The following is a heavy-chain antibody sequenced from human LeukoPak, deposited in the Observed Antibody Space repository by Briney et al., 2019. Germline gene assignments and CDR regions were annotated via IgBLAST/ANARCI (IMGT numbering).Heavy chain of an antibody. CDR1: GGSISSYY. V-gene: IGHV4-59*01. CDR2: IYYSGST. Sequence: SETLSLTCTVSGGSISSYYWSWIRQPPGKGLGWIGYIYYSGSTNYNPSLKSRVTISVDTSKNQFSLKLSSVTAADTAGYYCARADDIVRTTFDPWGQGTLVTVSS. CDR3: ARADDIVRTTFDP. D-gene: IGHD2-15*01. J-gene: IGHJ5*02.